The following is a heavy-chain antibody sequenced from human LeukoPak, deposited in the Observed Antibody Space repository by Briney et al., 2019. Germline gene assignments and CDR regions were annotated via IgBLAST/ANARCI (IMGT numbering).Heavy chain of an antibody. CDR3: ARDYYDILTGYTRDYFEY. D-gene: IGHD3-9*01. J-gene: IGHJ4*02. Sequence: GGSPRLSCAASGFTFSSYAMSWVRQAPGKGLEWVSYISSSGSTTYYADSVKGRFTISRDDAKNSVYLQMNSLRAEDTAVYYCARDYYDILTGYTRDYFEYWGQGTLVTVSS. CDR1: GFTFSSYA. V-gene: IGHV3-48*03. CDR2: ISSSGSTT.